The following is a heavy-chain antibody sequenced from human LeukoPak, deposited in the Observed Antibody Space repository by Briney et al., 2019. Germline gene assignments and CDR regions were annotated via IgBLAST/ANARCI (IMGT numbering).Heavy chain of an antibody. Sequence: GASVKVSCKASGYTFNSYYMHWVRQAPGQGLEWMGIINPSGGSTSYAQKFQGRVTMTRDTSTSTVYMELSSLRSEDTAVYYCARGDGSGSYHYYYYYGMDVWGQGTTVTVSS. D-gene: IGHD3-10*01. CDR1: GYTFNSYY. V-gene: IGHV1-46*02. CDR3: ARGDGSGSYHYYYYYGMDV. J-gene: IGHJ6*02. CDR2: INPSGGST.